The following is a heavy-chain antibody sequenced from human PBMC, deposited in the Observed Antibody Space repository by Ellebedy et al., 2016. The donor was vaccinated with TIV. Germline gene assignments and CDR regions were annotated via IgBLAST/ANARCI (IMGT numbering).Heavy chain of an antibody. V-gene: IGHV3-11*01. CDR1: GFTFSDYS. J-gene: IGHJ5*02. CDR3: ARNARFINQQHNWFDP. Sequence: GGSLRLSCAASGFTFSDYSMIWIRQSPGKRLERLSYISNSGSTIYYADSVKCRFTISRDNAKNYLSLLMNSLRAKDTAVYYCARNARFINQQHNWFDPWGQGTLVTVSS. D-gene: IGHD2-2*01. CDR2: ISNSGSTI.